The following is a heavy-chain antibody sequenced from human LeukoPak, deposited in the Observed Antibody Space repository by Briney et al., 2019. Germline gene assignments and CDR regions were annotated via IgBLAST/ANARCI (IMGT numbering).Heavy chain of an antibody. CDR3: ARLASLLWFGELSADDAFDI. CDR2: ISYDGSNK. CDR1: GFTFSSYA. Sequence: GGSLRLSCAASGFTFSSYAMHWVRQAPGKGLEWVAVISYDGSNKYYADSVKGRFTISRDNSKNTLYLQMNSLRAEDTAVYYCARLASLLWFGELSADDAFDIWGQGTMVTVSS. V-gene: IGHV3-30*04. J-gene: IGHJ3*02. D-gene: IGHD3-10*01.